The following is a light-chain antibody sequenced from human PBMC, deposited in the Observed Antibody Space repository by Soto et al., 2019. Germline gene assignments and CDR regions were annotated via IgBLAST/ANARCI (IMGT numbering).Light chain of an antibody. CDR3: QQYGSSPWT. CDR1: QSVANSF. CDR2: AAS. V-gene: IGKV3-20*01. J-gene: IGKJ1*01. Sequence: EIVLTQSPGTLSLSPGERATLSCRASQSVANSFVAWYQQKAGQAPRPLIYAASRRATGISNRFSGSGSGTDFTLTISRLEPEDFAVYYCQQYGSSPWTFGQGTKVDIK.